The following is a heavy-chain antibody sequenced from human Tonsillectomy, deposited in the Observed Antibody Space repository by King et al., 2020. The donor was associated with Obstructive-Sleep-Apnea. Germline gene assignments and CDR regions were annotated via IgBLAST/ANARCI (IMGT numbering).Heavy chain of an antibody. V-gene: IGHV4-30-4*01. CDR2: IYYSGST. CDR3: ARGRSSSWYGEERTEDVDY. D-gene: IGHD6-13*01. J-gene: IGHJ4*02. CDR1: GGSISSGDYY. Sequence: VQLQESGPGLVKPSQTLSLTCTVSGGSISSGDYYWSWIRQPPGKGLEWIGYIYYSGSTYYNPSLKSRVTISVDTSKNQFSLTLSSGTAADTAVYYCARGRSSSWYGEERTEDVDYWGQGTLVTVSS.